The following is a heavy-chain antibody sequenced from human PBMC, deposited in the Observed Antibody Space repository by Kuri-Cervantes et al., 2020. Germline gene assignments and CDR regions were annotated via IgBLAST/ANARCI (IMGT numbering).Heavy chain of an antibody. D-gene: IGHD3-3*01. CDR3: AATPYYDFGSGPPFDY. J-gene: IGHJ4*02. CDR2: INPSGST. V-gene: IGHV4-34*01. CDR1: GGSFSDYY. Sequence: GSLRLSCAVYGGSFSDYYWSWIRQPPGKGLEWIGEINPSGSTNYNPSLKSRVTISVDTSKSQFALKLNSVTPADTAVYYCAATPYYDFGSGPPFDYWGQGTLVTVSS.